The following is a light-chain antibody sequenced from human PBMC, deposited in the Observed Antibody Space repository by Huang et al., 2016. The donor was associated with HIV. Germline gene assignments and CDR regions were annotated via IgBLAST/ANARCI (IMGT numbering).Light chain of an antibody. V-gene: IGKV1-5*03. CDR2: KAS. CDR1: QRISRY. CDR3: QQYNSYSRT. Sequence: DIQMTQSPSTLSASVGDRVTITCRASQRISRYLAWYQQKPGKAPKLLIYKASTLESGVPSRFSGSGSGTEFTLTISNLQPDDFATYYCCQQYNSYSRTFGQGTKLEIK. J-gene: IGKJ2*01.